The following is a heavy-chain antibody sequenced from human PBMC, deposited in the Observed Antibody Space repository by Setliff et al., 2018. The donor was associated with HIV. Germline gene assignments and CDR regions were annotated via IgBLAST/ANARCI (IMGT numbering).Heavy chain of an antibody. CDR1: GYKWSDQFRNHY. J-gene: IGHJ4*02. CDR2: INSNNGGT. CDR3: AREERYYDGKGALDY. D-gene: IGHD3-22*01. Sequence: ASVKVSCKASGYKWSDQFRNHYIHWVRQAPGQGLEWMGWINSNNGGTKYAQNFQGRVTMTRDTSITTAYMELSRLISDDTAVYYCAREERYYDGKGALDYWGQGTLVTVSS. V-gene: IGHV1-2*02.